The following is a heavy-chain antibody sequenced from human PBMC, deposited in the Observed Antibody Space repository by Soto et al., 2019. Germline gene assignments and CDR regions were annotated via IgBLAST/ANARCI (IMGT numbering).Heavy chain of an antibody. D-gene: IGHD3-22*01. Sequence: QEQLVQSGAEVKKPGSSVKVSCKSSGGIFSSYAISWVRQAPGQGLEWMGGIIPIFGTANYAQKFQGRVTITADESTNTAYMDLGSLKSEDTAIYYCGRGGSGYVWFNEFWGQGTLVTVSS. CDR1: GGIFSSYA. CDR2: IIPIFGTA. V-gene: IGHV1-69*01. CDR3: GRGGSGYVWFNEF. J-gene: IGHJ4*02.